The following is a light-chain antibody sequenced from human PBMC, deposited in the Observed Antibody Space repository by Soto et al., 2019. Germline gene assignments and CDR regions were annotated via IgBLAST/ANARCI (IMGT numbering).Light chain of an antibody. CDR2: KAS. CDR3: QKYNDYWT. J-gene: IGKJ1*01. Sequence: DTQSTQSPSTLSASVGDRFPITCRASQSINIWLAWCQQKPGISPKLLIYKASTLESGVPSRLRGSGSGTEFTLTIRSMKPADFETYYCQKYNDYWTFGPGTEVDIK. V-gene: IGKV1-5*03. CDR1: QSINIW.